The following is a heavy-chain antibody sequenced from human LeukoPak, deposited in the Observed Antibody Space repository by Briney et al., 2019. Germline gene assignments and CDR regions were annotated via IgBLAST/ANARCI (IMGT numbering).Heavy chain of an antibody. Sequence: SETLSLTCTVSGDSIINGGYFWSWIRQHPGKGLEWIGYIYYDGTTYYSPSLKSRVTISVDKSKNQFSLKLSSVTAADTAVYYCARVPRGYSTRGGWFDPWGQGTLVTVSS. D-gene: IGHD6-13*01. J-gene: IGHJ5*02. CDR3: ARVPRGYSTRGGWFDP. V-gene: IGHV4-31*03. CDR2: IYYDGTT. CDR1: GDSIINGGYF.